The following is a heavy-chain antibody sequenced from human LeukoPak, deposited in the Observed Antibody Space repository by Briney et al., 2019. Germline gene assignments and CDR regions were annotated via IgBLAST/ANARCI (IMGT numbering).Heavy chain of an antibody. CDR1: GFTFSSYW. V-gene: IGHV3-74*01. D-gene: IGHD1-1*01. CDR2: INGDGSTT. CDR3: AKTGTPWYYFDY. Sequence: GGSLRLSCAASGFTFSSYWMHWVRQTPGKGLVWVSRINGDGSTTNYADSVKGRFTISRDNSKNTLYLQMNSLRAEDTAVYYCAKTGTPWYYFDYWGQGTLVTVSS. J-gene: IGHJ4*02.